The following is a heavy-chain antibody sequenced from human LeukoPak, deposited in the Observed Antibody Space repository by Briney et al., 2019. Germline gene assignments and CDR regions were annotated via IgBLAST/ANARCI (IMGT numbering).Heavy chain of an antibody. Sequence: GGSLRLSCAASGFTFSSYAMHWVRQAPGKGLEWVAVISYDGSNKYYADSVKGRFTISRDNSKNTLYLQMNRLRVENTAVYCCARGGSYSSNAFDIWGQGTMVTVSA. CDR2: ISYDGSNK. J-gene: IGHJ3*02. CDR3: ARGGSYSSNAFDI. V-gene: IGHV3-30*04. CDR1: GFTFSSYA. D-gene: IGHD1-26*01.